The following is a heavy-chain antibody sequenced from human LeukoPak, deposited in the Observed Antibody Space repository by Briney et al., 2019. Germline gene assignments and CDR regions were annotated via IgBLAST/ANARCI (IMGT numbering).Heavy chain of an antibody. Sequence: SETLSPTCTVSGGSISSGDYYWSWIRQPPGKGLEWIGYIYYSGSTYYNPSLKSRVTISVDTSKNQFPLKLSSVTAADTAVCYCARGGTNDAFDIWGQGTMVTVSS. V-gene: IGHV4-30-4*01. CDR1: GGSISSGDYY. D-gene: IGHD1-1*01. J-gene: IGHJ3*02. CDR2: IYYSGST. CDR3: ARGGTNDAFDI.